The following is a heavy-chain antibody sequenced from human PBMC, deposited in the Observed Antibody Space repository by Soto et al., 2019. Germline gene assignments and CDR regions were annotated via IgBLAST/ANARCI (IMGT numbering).Heavy chain of an antibody. V-gene: IGHV4-59*01. CDR3: ARVSNSKCRDLAS. D-gene: IGHD6-13*01. CDR1: GCSISSNF. J-gene: IGHJ5*02. CDR2: ISYSGNT. Sequence: AETLSLTCAASGCSISSNFWNWIRQPPGKGLEWIGYISYSGNTNYNPSLRSRVTISVDTSKNHFSLKLSSVTAADTAVYYCARVSNSKCRDLASWGLESLVPVSA.